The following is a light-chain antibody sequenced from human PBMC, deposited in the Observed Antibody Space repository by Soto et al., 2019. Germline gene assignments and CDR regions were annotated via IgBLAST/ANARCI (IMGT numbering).Light chain of an antibody. V-gene: IGKV1-5*01. Sequence: DIHMNQSPSTLSASVGDRVSITCRASQSISSWLAWYQQKPGKAPKLLIYDASSLESGVPSRFSGSGSGTDFTLTISSLQPEDFAPYYCLQDSNYPRTFCHVSKVDI. CDR3: LQDSNYPRT. CDR1: QSISSW. J-gene: IGKJ1*01. CDR2: DAS.